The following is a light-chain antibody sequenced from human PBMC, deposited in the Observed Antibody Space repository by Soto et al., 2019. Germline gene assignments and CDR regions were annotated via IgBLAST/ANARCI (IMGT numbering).Light chain of an antibody. CDR1: QGISNY. Sequence: DIHMTHSPSSPSASVGDRVTSPCRASQGISNYLAWYQQKPGKVPKLLIYAASTLQSGVPSRFSGSGSGTEFTLTISSLQPEDFATYFCLQHNSYPITFGQGTRLEIK. J-gene: IGKJ5*01. CDR3: LQHNSYPIT. CDR2: AAS. V-gene: IGKV1-27*01.